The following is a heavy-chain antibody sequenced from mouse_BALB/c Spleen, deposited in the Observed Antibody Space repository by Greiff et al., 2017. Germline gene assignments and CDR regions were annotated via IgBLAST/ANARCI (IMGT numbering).Heavy chain of an antibody. J-gene: IGHJ2*01. CDR1: GFTFSSYA. V-gene: IGHV5-6-5*01. Sequence: EVQVVESGGGLVKPGGSLKLSCAASGFTFSSYAMSWVRQTPEKRLEWVASISSGGSTYYPDSVKGRFTISRDNARNILYLQMSSLRSEDTAMYYCARDGYYEYFDYWGQGTTLTVSS. D-gene: IGHD2-3*01. CDR2: ISSGGST. CDR3: ARDGYYEYFDY.